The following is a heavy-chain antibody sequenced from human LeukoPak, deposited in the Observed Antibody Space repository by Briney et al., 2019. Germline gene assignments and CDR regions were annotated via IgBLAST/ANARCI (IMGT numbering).Heavy chain of an antibody. CDR1: EFTFSSYD. J-gene: IGHJ3*02. V-gene: IGHV3-13*01. CDR2: IGTTGDT. CDR3: ARSRGGSTALDAFDI. Sequence: PGGSLRLSCAASEFTFSSYDMHWVRQTTGKGLEWVSAIGTTGDTYYAGSVKGRFTISRDNTKNSLYLQMNSLRAEDTAVYYCARSRGGSTALDAFDIWGQGTMVTVSS. D-gene: IGHD4-17*01.